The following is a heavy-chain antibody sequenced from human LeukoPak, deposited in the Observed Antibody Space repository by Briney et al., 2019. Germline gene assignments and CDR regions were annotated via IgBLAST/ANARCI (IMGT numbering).Heavy chain of an antibody. CDR2: IYYSGST. CDR1: GGSISSSSYY. CDR3: ARGFVLVPAGLGDQ. V-gene: IGHV4-39*07. J-gene: IGHJ4*02. D-gene: IGHD2-2*01. Sequence: SETLSLTCTVSGGSISSSSYYWGWIRQPPGKGLEWIGSIYYSGSTYYNPSLKSRVTISVDTSKNQFSLKLSSVTAADTAVYYCARGFVLVPAGLGDQWGQGTLVTVSS.